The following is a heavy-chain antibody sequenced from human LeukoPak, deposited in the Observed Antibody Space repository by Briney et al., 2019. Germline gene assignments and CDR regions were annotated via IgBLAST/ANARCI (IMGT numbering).Heavy chain of an antibody. CDR3: ARGFFYCSSTSCYGYNWFDP. CDR1: GYTFTSYD. CDR2: MNPNSGNT. D-gene: IGHD2-2*01. Sequence: ASVKVSCKASGYTFTSYDINWVRQATGQGLEWMGWMNPNSGNTGYAQKFQGRVTMTRNTSISTAYMELSSLRSEDTAVYYCARGFFYCSSTSCYGYNWFDPWGQGTLVTVSS. J-gene: IGHJ5*02. V-gene: IGHV1-8*01.